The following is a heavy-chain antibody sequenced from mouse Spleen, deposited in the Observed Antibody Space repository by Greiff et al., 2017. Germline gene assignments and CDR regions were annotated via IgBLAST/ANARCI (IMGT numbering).Heavy chain of an antibody. Sequence: EVQGVESGPELVKPGASMKISCKASGYSFTGYTMNWVKQSHGKNLEWIGLINPYNGGTSYNQKFKGKATLTVDKSSSTAYMELLSLTSEDSAVYYCARRDYDGAYYYAMDYWGQGTSVTVSS. CDR2: INPYNGGT. V-gene: IGHV1-18*01. CDR3: ARRDYDGAYYYAMDY. CDR1: GYSFTGYT. J-gene: IGHJ4*01. D-gene: IGHD2-4*01.